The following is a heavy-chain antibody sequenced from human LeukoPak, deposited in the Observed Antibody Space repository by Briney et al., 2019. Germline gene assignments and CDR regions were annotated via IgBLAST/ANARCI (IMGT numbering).Heavy chain of an antibody. Sequence: GSLRLSCASSGFTFSNYWMHWVRQAPGKGLVWISRINNDGTGTNYADSVKGRFTISRDNAKNTLFLQMNSLRVEDTAMYYCARGMRGPDYWGQGTLVTVSS. CDR2: INNDGTGT. CDR3: ARGMRGPDY. CDR1: GFTFSNYW. J-gene: IGHJ4*02. D-gene: IGHD3-3*02. V-gene: IGHV3-74*01.